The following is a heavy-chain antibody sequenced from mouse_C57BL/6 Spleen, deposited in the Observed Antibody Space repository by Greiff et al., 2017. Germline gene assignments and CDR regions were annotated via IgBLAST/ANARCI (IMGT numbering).Heavy chain of an antibody. J-gene: IGHJ4*01. CDR3: ARVHDGCYYAMDY. CDR1: GFTFSSYA. D-gene: IGHD2-3*01. CDR2: ISDGGSYT. Sequence: DVQLVESGGGLVKPGGSLKLSCAASGFTFSSYAMSWVRQTPEKRLEWVATISDGGSYTYYPDNVKGRFTISRDNAKNNLYLQMRHLKSEDTAMYYCARVHDGCYYAMDYWGQGTSVTVSS. V-gene: IGHV5-4*01.